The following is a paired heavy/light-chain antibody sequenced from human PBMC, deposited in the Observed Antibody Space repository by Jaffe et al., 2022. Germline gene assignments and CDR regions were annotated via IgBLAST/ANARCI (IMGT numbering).Heavy chain of an antibody. Sequence: QVQLVESGGGVVQPGGSLRLSCAASGFTFSSYGMHWVRQAPGKGLEWVAFIRYDGSNKYYADSVKGRFTISRDNSKNTLYLQMNSLRAEDTAVYYCAKDGVPVAFFGVVINYYYYYMDVWGKGTTVTVSS. V-gene: IGHV3-30*02. CDR1: GFTFSSYG. J-gene: IGHJ6*03. CDR3: AKDGVPVAFFGVVINYYYYYMDV. CDR2: IRYDGSNK. D-gene: IGHD3-3*01.
Light chain of an antibody. CDR3: QSADSSGTCWV. J-gene: IGLJ3*02. Sequence: SYELTQPPSVSVSPGQTARITCSGDALPKQYAYWYQQKPGQAPVLVIYKDSERPSGIPERFSGSSSGTTVTLTISGVQAEDEADYYCQSADSSGTCWVFGGGTKLTVL. V-gene: IGLV3-25*03. CDR2: KDS. CDR1: ALPKQY.